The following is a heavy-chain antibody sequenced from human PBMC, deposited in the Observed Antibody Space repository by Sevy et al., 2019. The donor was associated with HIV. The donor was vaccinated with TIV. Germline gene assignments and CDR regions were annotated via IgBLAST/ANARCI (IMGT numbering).Heavy chain of an antibody. J-gene: IGHJ6*02. CDR3: ARDTGEGPAALCMDV. V-gene: IGHV3-30*04. CDR2: ISYDGRNK. CDR1: GFTFSSYA. D-gene: IGHD2-2*01. Sequence: GGSLRLSCAASGFTFSSYAMHWVRQAPGKGLEWVAVISYDGRNKYYADSVKGRFTISRDNSKNTLYLQMNSLRAEDTAVYYCARDTGEGPAALCMDVWGQGTTVTVSS.